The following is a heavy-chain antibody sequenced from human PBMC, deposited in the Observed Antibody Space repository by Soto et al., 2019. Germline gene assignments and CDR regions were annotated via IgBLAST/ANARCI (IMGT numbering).Heavy chain of an antibody. CDR3: RAYCGGDCGEYLDY. D-gene: IGHD2-21*02. Sequence: PGGSLRLSCAASGFTSSSYGMHWVRQAPGKGLEWVAVIWYDGSNKYYADSVKGRFTISRDNSKNTLYLQMNSLRAEDTAVYYCRAYCGGDCGEYLDYWGQGTLVTVSS. CDR2: IWYDGSNK. J-gene: IGHJ4*02. CDR1: GFTSSSYG. V-gene: IGHV3-33*01.